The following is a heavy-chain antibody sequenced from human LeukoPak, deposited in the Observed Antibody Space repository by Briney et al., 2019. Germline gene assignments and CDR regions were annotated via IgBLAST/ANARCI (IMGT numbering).Heavy chain of an antibody. Sequence: GGSLRLSCAASGFTFSSYSMNWVRQAPGKGLEWVSSISSSSSYIYYADSVKGRFTISRDNAKNSLYLQMNSLRAEDTAVYYCARGGSTEVGATHFDYWGQGTLVTVSS. D-gene: IGHD1-26*01. J-gene: IGHJ4*02. V-gene: IGHV3-21*01. CDR2: ISSSSSYI. CDR3: ARGGSTEVGATHFDY. CDR1: GFTFSSYS.